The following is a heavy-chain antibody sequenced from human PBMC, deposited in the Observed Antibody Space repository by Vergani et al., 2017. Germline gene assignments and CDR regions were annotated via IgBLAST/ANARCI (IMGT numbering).Heavy chain of an antibody. CDR2: IYYSGST. J-gene: IGHJ3*02. Sequence: QVQLQESGPGLVKPSETLALTCTVSGGSISSYYWSWIRQPPGKGLEWIGYIYYSGSTNYNPSLKSRVTISLDTSKNQFSLKLSSVTAADTAVYYCARNXYCGGDCYSDAFDIWGQGTMVTVSS. CDR1: GGSISSYY. V-gene: IGHV4-59*01. D-gene: IGHD2-21*02. CDR3: ARNXYCGGDCYSDAFDI.